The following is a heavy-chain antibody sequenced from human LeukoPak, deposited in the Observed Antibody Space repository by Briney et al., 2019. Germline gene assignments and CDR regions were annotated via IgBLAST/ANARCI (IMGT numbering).Heavy chain of an antibody. J-gene: IGHJ4*02. D-gene: IGHD3-16*01. Sequence: GGSLRLSCAASGFTFSSYWMSWVRQAPGKGLEWVANIKQDGSEKYYVDSVKGRFTISRDNSKNTLYLQTDSLRAEDTAVYYCAKDLGYDYVWGEGNLYDYWGQGTLVTVSS. CDR1: GFTFSSYW. CDR2: IKQDGSEK. CDR3: AKDLGYDYVWGEGNLYDY. V-gene: IGHV3-7*03.